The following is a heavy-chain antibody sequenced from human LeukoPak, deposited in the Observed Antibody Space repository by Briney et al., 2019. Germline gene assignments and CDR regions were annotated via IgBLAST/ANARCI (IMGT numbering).Heavy chain of an antibody. J-gene: IGHJ4*02. D-gene: IGHD2-2*01. CDR2: INPSDSYT. Sequence: GESLKISCKGSGYSFTSYWITWVRQMPGKGLEWMGRINPSDSYTNYSPSFQGRVTISADKSISTAYLQWSSLKASDTGMYYCARATGPAHYWGQGALVTVSS. CDR1: GYSFTSYW. V-gene: IGHV5-10-1*01. CDR3: ARATGPAHY.